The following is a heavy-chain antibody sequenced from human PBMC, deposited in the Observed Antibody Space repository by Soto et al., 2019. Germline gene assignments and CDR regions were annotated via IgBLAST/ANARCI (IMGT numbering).Heavy chain of an antibody. V-gene: IGHV3-23*01. CDR3: AKGGSSSSCYYFYIDF. CDR2: ISGSGGST. J-gene: IGHJ6*03. CDR1: GFTFSSYA. Sequence: GGSLRLSCAASGFTFSSYAMSWVRQAPGKGLEWVSAISGSGGSTYYADSVKGRFTISRDNSKNTLYLQMNSLRAEDPSVYYFAKGGSSSSCYYFYIDFWGKGTTVTVSS. D-gene: IGHD6-6*01.